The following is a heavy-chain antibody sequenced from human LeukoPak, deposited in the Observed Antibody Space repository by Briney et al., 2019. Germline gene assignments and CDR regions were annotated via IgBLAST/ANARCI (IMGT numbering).Heavy chain of an antibody. D-gene: IGHD3-22*01. V-gene: IGHV3-9*01. Sequence: GGSLRLSCAASGFTFDDYAMHWVRQAPGKGLEWVSGISWNSGSIGYADSVKGRFTISRDNAKNSLYLQMNSLRAEDTALYYCAKDAHYDSSGCYFDYWGQGTLVTVSS. CDR3: AKDAHYDSSGCYFDY. CDR1: GFTFDDYA. CDR2: ISWNSGSI. J-gene: IGHJ4*02.